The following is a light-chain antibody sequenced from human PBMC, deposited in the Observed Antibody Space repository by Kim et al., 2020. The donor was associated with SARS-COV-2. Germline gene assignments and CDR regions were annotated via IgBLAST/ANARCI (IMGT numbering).Light chain of an antibody. CDR1: QTLNNW. CDR3: QQYNNYLRT. Sequence: DIQMTQSPSTLSASVGDRVTITCRASQTLNNWLAWYQQKPGKAPKHLIYKASSLESGVPSRFSGSGSGTEFALTITSLQPDDFATYYCQQYNNYLRTFGQGAKVDIK. CDR2: KAS. V-gene: IGKV1-5*03. J-gene: IGKJ1*01.